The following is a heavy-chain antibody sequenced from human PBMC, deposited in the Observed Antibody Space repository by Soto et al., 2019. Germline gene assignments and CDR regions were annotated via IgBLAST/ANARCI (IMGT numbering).Heavy chain of an antibody. CDR3: AKDYHYDSSGYYYKFDY. V-gene: IGHV3-23*01. Sequence: EVQLLESGGALVQPGGSLRLSCAASGFTFSNYAMSWVRQAPGKGLEWVSGIGSSGVSTYYADSVKGRFTISRDNSKNTLFLQVNSLRAEDTAVYYCAKDYHYDSSGYYYKFDYWGQGTRVTVSS. CDR1: GFTFSNYA. D-gene: IGHD3-22*01. J-gene: IGHJ4*02. CDR2: IGSSGVST.